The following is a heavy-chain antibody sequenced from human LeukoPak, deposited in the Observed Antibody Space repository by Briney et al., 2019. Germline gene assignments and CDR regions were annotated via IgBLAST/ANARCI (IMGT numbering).Heavy chain of an antibody. CDR1: GGSISSYY. J-gene: IGHJ4*02. CDR3: ARLPVGDYDLGLFDY. D-gene: IGHD4-17*01. V-gene: IGHV4-59*08. Sequence: PSETLSLTCTVSGGSISSYYWSWIRQPPGKGLEWIGYIYYSGSTNYNPSLKSRVTISVDTSKNQFSLKLSSVTAADTAVYYCARLPVGDYDLGLFDYWGQGTLVTVSS. CDR2: IYYSGST.